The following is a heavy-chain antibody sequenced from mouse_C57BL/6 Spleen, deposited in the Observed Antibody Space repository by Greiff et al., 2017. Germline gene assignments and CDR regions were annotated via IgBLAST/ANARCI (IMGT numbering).Heavy chain of an antibody. CDR1: GYTFTSYW. Sequence: QVQLQQSGAELAKPGASVKLSCKASGYTFTSYWMHWVKQRPGQGLEWIGYINPSSGYTKYNQKFKDKATLTADKSSSTAYMQLSSLTYEDSAVYYCAGDYYGSSPGDWGQGTTLTVSS. J-gene: IGHJ2*01. V-gene: IGHV1-7*01. CDR3: AGDYYGSSPGD. CDR2: INPSSGYT. D-gene: IGHD1-1*01.